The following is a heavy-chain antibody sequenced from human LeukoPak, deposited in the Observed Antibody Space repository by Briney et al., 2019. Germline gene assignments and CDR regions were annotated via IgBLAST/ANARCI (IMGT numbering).Heavy chain of an antibody. D-gene: IGHD3-10*01. V-gene: IGHV4-30-2*01. CDR2: IYHSGST. CDR3: AREYGYGSGSAGSWFDP. CDR1: GGSISSGGYS. Sequence: SQTLSLTCAVSGGSISSGGYSWGWIRQPPGKGLEWIGYIYHSGSTYSNPSLKSRVTISVDRSTNQFSLKLSSVTAADTAVYYCAREYGYGSGSAGSWFDPWGQGTLVTVSS. J-gene: IGHJ5*02.